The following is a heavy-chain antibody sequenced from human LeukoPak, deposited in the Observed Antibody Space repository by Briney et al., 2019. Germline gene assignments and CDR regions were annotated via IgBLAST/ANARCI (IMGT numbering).Heavy chain of an antibody. CDR3: AKAASSSWPSYYYGMDV. CDR1: GFIFSSYP. D-gene: IGHD6-13*01. CDR2: ITGSGGNT. J-gene: IGHJ6*02. Sequence: GGSLRLSCAASGFIFSSYPMSWVRQAPGKGLEWVSVITGSGGNTYYADSVKGRFTISKDNSKDTVYLQMSSLRVDDTAVYYCAKAASSSWPSYYYGMDVWGQGTTVTVSS. V-gene: IGHV3-23*01.